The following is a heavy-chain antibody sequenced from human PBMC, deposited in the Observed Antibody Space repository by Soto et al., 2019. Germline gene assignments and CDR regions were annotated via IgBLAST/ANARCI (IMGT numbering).Heavy chain of an antibody. Sequence: SETLSLTCTVSGGSICSYYWSWIRQPPGKGLEWIGYSYYSGSTNYNPSLKSRVTISVDTSKNQFSLKLSSVTAADTAVYYCARHEPPHADYYYWGQLTLVT. CDR2: SYYSGST. J-gene: IGHJ4*02. CDR3: ARHEPPHADYYY. CDR1: GGSICSYY. D-gene: IGHD4-17*01. V-gene: IGHV4-59*08.